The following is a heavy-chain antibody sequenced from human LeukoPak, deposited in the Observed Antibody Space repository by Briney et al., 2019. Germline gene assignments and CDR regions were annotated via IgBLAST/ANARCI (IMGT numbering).Heavy chain of an antibody. V-gene: IGHV3-7*01. CDR2: IKQDGSEK. Sequence: GGSLRLSCAVSGFTFSSYWMSWVRQAPGKGLEWVANIKQDGSEKYYADSVKGRFTISRDNAKNSLYLQMNSLRAEDTAVYYCARGLNWFDPWGQGTLVTVSS. CDR1: GFTFSSYW. J-gene: IGHJ5*02. CDR3: ARGLNWFDP.